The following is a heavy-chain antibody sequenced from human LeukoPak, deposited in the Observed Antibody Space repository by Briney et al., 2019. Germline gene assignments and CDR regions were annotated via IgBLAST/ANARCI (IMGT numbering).Heavy chain of an antibody. CDR1: GYIFTNNA. CDR2: INTNTRNP. D-gene: IGHD3-3*02. J-gene: IGHJ4*02. CDR3: ARIRAPSSFGQRESDC. V-gene: IGHV7-4-1*02. Sequence: ASVKVSCKASGYIFTNNAMNWVRQAPGQGLEWMGWINTNTRNPTYAQGFTGRFVFSLDTSVSTAYRQISSLKAEETAVYYCARIRAPSSFGQRESDCWGQGTLVTVSS.